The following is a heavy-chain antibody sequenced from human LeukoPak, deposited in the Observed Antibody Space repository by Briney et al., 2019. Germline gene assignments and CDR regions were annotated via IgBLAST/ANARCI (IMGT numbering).Heavy chain of an antibody. CDR2: ISGSGGST. CDR1: GFTFSSYA. D-gene: IGHD6-19*01. J-gene: IGHJ4*02. V-gene: IGHV3-23*01. Sequence: PGGSLRLSCAASGFTFSSYAMSWVRQAPGKGLEWVSAISGSGGSTYYADSVKGRFTISRDNSKNTLYLQMNSLRAEDTAVYYCAKDRRPAILSSGWYFRYFDYWGQGTLVTVPS. CDR3: AKDRRPAILSSGWYFRYFDY.